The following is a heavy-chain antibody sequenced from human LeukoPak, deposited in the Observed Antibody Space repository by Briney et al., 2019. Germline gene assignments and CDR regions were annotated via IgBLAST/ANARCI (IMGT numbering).Heavy chain of an antibody. CDR3: ASSAVVIEIDY. D-gene: IGHD2-21*01. V-gene: IGHV3-30-3*01. Sequence: GRSLRLSCAAFGFTFSSYAMHWVRQAPGKGLEWVAVISYDGSNKYYADSVKGRFTISRDNSKNTLYLQMNSLRAEDTAVYYCASSAVVIEIDYWGQGTLVTVSS. J-gene: IGHJ4*02. CDR1: GFTFSSYA. CDR2: ISYDGSNK.